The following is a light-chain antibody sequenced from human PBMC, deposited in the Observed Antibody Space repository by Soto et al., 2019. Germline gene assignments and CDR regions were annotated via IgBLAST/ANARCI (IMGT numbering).Light chain of an antibody. CDR2: DAS. CDR3: QQRSNWPLT. CDR1: QSVSSY. V-gene: IGKV3-11*01. Sequence: EIVLTQSPATLSLSPGERATLSCRASQSVSSYLAWYQQKAGQAPRLLIYDASNRATGIPARFSGSGSGTDFTLTISSLDPEDFAAYYCQQRSNWPLTFGGGTKVEIK. J-gene: IGKJ4*01.